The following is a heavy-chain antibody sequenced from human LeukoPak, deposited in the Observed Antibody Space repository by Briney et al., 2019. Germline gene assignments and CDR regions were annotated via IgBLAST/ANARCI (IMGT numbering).Heavy chain of an antibody. D-gene: IGHD6-6*01. CDR2: INTDGSST. Sequence: GGSLRLSCAASGFTFSTYYMHWVRQVPGKGLVWVSHINTDGSSTTYADSVKGRFTISRDNAKNTLYLQMNSLRAEDTAVYYCAKDAGPLEYFDYWGQGTLVTVSS. V-gene: IGHV3-74*01. J-gene: IGHJ4*02. CDR3: AKDAGPLEYFDY. CDR1: GFTFSTYY.